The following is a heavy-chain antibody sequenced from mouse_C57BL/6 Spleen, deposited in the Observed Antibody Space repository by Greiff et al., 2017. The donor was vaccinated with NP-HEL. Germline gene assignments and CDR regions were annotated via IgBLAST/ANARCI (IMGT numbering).Heavy chain of an antibody. J-gene: IGHJ2*01. CDR3: ARDHYGSSSLFDY. D-gene: IGHD1-1*01. CDR2: ISDGGSYT. CDR1: GFTFSSYA. V-gene: IGHV5-4*01. Sequence: EVMLVESGGGLVKPGGSLKLSCAASGFTFSSYAMSWVRQTPEKRLEWVATISDGGSYTYYPDNVKGRFTISRDNAKNNLYLQMSHLKSEDTAMYYCARDHYGSSSLFDYWGQGTTLTVSS.